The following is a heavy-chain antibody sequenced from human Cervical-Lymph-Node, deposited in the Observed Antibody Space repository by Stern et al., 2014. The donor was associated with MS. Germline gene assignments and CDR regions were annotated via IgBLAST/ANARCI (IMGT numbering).Heavy chain of an antibody. Sequence: VQLVESGGGLVKPGGSLRLSCAASGFTFSGYYMSWIRQAPGKGLEWVSYIYSSSSYNNYPDSVKGRFTISKDNAKKTLYLQMNSLRAEDTAVDYCARAGPSGDDFDNWGQGTMVTVSS. D-gene: IGHD5-12*01. J-gene: IGHJ3*02. CDR1: GFTFSGYY. V-gene: IGHV3-11*06. CDR3: ARAGPSGDDFDN. CDR2: IYSSSSYN.